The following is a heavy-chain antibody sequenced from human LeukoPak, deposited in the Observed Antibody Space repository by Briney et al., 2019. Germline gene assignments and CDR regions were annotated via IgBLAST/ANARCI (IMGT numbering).Heavy chain of an antibody. CDR2: IYYSGST. D-gene: IGHD6-13*01. CDR3: AGRSDSSSWYDFDY. Sequence: SETLSLTCTVSGGSISSYYWSWIRQPPGKGLEWIGYIYYSGSTNYNPSLKSRATISVDTSKNQFSLKLSSVTAADTAVYYCAGRSDSSSWYDFDYWGQGTLVTVSS. J-gene: IGHJ4*02. V-gene: IGHV4-59*08. CDR1: GGSISSYY.